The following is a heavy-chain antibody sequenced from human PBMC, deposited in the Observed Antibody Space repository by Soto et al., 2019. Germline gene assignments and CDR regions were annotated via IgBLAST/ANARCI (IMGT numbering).Heavy chain of an antibody. CDR1: GGSISSGDYY. V-gene: IGHV4-30-4*01. J-gene: IGHJ3*02. CDR2: IYYSGST. D-gene: IGHD2-8*01. Sequence: SETLSLTCTVSGGSISSGDYYWSWIRQPPGKGLEWIGYIYYSGSTYYNPSLKSRVTISVDTSKNQFSLKLSSVTAADTAVYYCARGYCTNGVCPSDAFDIWGQGTMATVSS. CDR3: ARGYCTNGVCPSDAFDI.